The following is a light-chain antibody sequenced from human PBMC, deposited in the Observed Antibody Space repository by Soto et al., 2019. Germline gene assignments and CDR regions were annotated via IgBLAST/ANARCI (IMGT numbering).Light chain of an antibody. V-gene: IGKV1-9*01. CDR2: AAS. CDR3: QQLNSYTFT. Sequence: DIQLTQSPSFLSASVGDRVTITCRASQGISSYLAWYQQKPGKAPKLLIYAASTLQSGVPSRFSGSGSGTGFTLTISSLQPEDFATYYCQQLNSYTFTFGPGTKVDIK. J-gene: IGKJ3*01. CDR1: QGISSY.